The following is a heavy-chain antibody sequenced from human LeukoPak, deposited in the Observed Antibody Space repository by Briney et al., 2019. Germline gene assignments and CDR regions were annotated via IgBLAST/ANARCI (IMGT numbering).Heavy chain of an antibody. CDR3: AKDMGELRYFDY. V-gene: IGHV3-30*02. D-gene: IGHD1-26*01. CDR2: IRYDGSNK. Sequence: GGSLRLSCAASGFTFSSYGMHWVRQAPGKGLEWVAFIRYDGSNKYYADSVKGRFTISRDNSKNTLYLQMNSLRAEDTAVYYCAKDMGELRYFDYWGQGTLVTVSS. CDR1: GFTFSSYG. J-gene: IGHJ4*02.